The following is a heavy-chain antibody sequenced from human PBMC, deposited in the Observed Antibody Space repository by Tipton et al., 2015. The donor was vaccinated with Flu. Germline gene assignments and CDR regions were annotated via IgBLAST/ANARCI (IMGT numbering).Heavy chain of an antibody. CDR2: VSASGSI. CDR1: GGSISSYF. Sequence: TLSLTCTVSGGSISSYFWTYIRQPAGGGLEWIGRVSASGSINYNPSLRSRVTMSVDTSKNQFSLKLRSVTAADTAVYYCAKVLFGWVESWAQGTLVTVSS. V-gene: IGHV4-4*07. CDR3: AKVLFGWVES. D-gene: IGHD3-16*01. J-gene: IGHJ5*01.